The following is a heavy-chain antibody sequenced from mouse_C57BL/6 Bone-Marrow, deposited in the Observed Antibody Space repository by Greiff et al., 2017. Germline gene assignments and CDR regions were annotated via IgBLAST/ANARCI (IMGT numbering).Heavy chain of an antibody. Sequence: QVQLQQSGPELVKPGASVKISCKASGYTFTSYWITWVKQRPGQGLEWIGDIYPGSGSTNYNEKFKSKATLTVDTSSSTAYMQLSSLTSEDSAVYYCERASYYGSCFAYWGQGTLVTVSA. CDR3: ERASYYGSCFAY. D-gene: IGHD1-1*01. J-gene: IGHJ3*01. CDR2: IYPGSGST. CDR1: GYTFTSYW. V-gene: IGHV1-55*01.